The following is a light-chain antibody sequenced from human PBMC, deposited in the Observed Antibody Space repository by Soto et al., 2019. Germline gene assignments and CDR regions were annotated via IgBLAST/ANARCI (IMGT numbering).Light chain of an antibody. V-gene: IGKV1-33*01. CDR3: QQYYSRLYTLI. Sequence: DIQMTQSPSSLSASVGDRVTITCLASQDISKYLNWYQQKSGKPPKLLINDASNLEPGVPSRFSGSGSGTVVALTISSLQPEDNATYYCQQYYSRLYTLIFGGGTTVEIK. CDR2: DAS. J-gene: IGKJ4*01. CDR1: QDISKY.